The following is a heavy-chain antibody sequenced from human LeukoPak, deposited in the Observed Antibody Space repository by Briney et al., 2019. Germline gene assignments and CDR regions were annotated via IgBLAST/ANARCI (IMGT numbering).Heavy chain of an antibody. Sequence: SETLSLTCAVSGGSISSSNWWSWVRQPPGKGLEWIGEIYHSGSTNYNPSLKSRVTISVDKSKNQFSLKLSSVAAADTAVYYCARRSITMVWGVIWRLFDPWGQGTLVTVSS. CDR2: IYHSGST. CDR1: GGSISSSNW. D-gene: IGHD3-10*01. V-gene: IGHV4-4*02. CDR3: ARRSITMVWGVIWRLFDP. J-gene: IGHJ5*02.